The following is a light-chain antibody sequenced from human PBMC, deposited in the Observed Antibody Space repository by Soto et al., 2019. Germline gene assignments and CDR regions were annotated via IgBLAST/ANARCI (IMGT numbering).Light chain of an antibody. CDR1: SSNIGSNT. V-gene: IGLV1-44*01. CDR3: ATWDDSLNGYV. J-gene: IGLJ1*01. CDR2: DND. Sequence: QSVLTQPPSASGTPGQRVPISCSGSSSNIGSNTVSWYQHLPGTAPKLLVCDNDERPSGVPARFSGAKSGTSASLAIIGLQSEDEADYYCATWDDSLNGYVFGTGTKLTVL.